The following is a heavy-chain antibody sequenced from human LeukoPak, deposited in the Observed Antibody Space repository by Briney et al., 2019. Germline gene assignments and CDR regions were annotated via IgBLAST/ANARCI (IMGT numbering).Heavy chain of an antibody. CDR3: ARVRCGHSGSRCYNH. D-gene: IGHD3-10*01. J-gene: IGHJ4*02. V-gene: IGHV4-34*01. CDR2: ISHTEGT. CDR1: GVPINDYY. Sequence: PSETLSLTCRVFGVPINDYYWSWIRQSPGKGLEWIGEISHTEGTRYNPSLESRVTMSVDTSENQLSLKLIFVTAADTAVYYCARVRCGHSGSRCYNHWGLGTLVTVSS.